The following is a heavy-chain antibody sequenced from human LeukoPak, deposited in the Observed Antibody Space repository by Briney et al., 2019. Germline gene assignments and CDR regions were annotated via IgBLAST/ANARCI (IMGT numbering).Heavy chain of an antibody. CDR3: AREGGYYGPGSYSD. CDR1: GGTFSSYA. J-gene: IGHJ4*02. V-gene: IGHV1-8*03. CDR2: MNPNSGNT. Sequence: ASVKVSCKASGGTFSSYAISWVRQATGQGLEWMGWMNPNSGNTGYAQKFQGRVTITRNTSISTAYMELSSLRSEDTAVYYCAREGGYYGPGSYSDWGQGTLVTVSS. D-gene: IGHD3-10*01.